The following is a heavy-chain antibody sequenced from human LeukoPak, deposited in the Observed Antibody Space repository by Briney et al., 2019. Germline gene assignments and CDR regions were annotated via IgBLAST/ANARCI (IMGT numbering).Heavy chain of an antibody. CDR3: AASSMVRGVTHFDY. CDR2: IVVGSGNT. Sequence: SVKVSCKASGFTFTSSAMQWVRQARGQRLEWIGWIVVGSGNTNYAQKFQERRTITRDMSTSTAYMELSSLRSEDTAVYYCAASSMVRGVTHFDYWGQGTLVTVSS. J-gene: IGHJ4*02. D-gene: IGHD3-10*01. CDR1: GFTFTSSA. V-gene: IGHV1-58*02.